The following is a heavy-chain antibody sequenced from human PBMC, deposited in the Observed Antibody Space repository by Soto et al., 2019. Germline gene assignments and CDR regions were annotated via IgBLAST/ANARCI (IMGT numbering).Heavy chain of an antibody. CDR3: TLGSWSAESFDI. J-gene: IGHJ3*02. CDR1: GGTFSTYT. V-gene: IGHV1-69*02. D-gene: IGHD6-13*01. Sequence: QVQLVQSGAEVKKPGSSVKVSCKASGGTFSTYTIIWVRQAPGQGLEWMGRIIPMLNITNTAQSFQDRVTIIADKYTTTAYLELSTLRSADTAMYFCTLGSWSAESFDIWGRGTMVTVSS. CDR2: IIPMLNIT.